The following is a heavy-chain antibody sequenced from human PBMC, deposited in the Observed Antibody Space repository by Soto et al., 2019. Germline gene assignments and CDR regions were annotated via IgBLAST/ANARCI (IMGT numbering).Heavy chain of an antibody. Sequence: GASVKVSCKASGYTFTSYDINWVRQATGQGLEWMGWMNPNSGNTGYAQKFQGRVTMTRNTSISTAYMELSSLRSEDTAVYYCARGVLSLRVRDQRIAARPRGMGYYFDYWGQGTLVTVSS. CDR1: GYTFTSYD. CDR2: MNPNSGNT. J-gene: IGHJ4*02. D-gene: IGHD6-6*01. V-gene: IGHV1-8*01. CDR3: ARGVLSLRVRDQRIAARPRGMGYYFDY.